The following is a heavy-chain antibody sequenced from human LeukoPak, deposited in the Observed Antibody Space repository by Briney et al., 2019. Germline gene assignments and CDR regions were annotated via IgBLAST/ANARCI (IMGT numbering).Heavy chain of an antibody. CDR1: GYSFTDYY. D-gene: IGHD2-21*01. CDR2: INPNSGGT. CDR3: ARADRLDGAPYLIGP. J-gene: IGHJ5*02. V-gene: IGHV1-2*02. Sequence: ASVKVSCKTSGYSFTDYYMHWVRQAPGQGLEWMGWINPNSGGTSSAQKFQGRVTMTRDTSITTVYMEVSWLTSDDTAIYYCARADRLDGAPYLIGPWGQGTLVTVSS.